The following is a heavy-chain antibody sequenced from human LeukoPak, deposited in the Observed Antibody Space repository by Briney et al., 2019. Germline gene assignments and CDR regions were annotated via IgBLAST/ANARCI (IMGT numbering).Heavy chain of an antibody. CDR3: ARAYCSGGSCQFDY. CDR1: GGSISGYY. V-gene: IGHV4-59*12. J-gene: IGHJ4*02. CDR2: IYYTGST. Sequence: PSETLSLTCTVSGGSISGYYWSWIRQPPGKGLEWIAYIYYTGSTNYNPSLKSRVTISLDTSKNQFSLKLTSVTPEDTAVYYCARAYCSGGSCQFDYWGQGTLVTVSS. D-gene: IGHD2-15*01.